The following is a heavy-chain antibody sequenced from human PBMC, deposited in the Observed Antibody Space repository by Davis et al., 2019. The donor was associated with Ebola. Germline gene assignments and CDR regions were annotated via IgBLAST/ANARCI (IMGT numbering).Heavy chain of an antibody. V-gene: IGHV4-4*07. CDR2: IYTGGST. Sequence: PSETLSLTCTLSGGSISYYYWSWIRQPAGKGLEWIGRIYTGGSTNYKPSLKSRVTMSVDTSKNQFSLKLSSVTAADTAVYYCARWEGSGSFFDHWGQGSLVTVSS. CDR1: GGSISYYY. CDR3: ARWEGSGSFFDH. J-gene: IGHJ4*02. D-gene: IGHD3-10*01.